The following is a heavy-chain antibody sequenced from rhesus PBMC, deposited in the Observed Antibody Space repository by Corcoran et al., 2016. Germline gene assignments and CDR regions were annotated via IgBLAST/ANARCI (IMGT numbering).Heavy chain of an antibody. D-gene: IGHD3-40*01. CDR3: ATLTYDNGYFDL. V-gene: IGHV1-111*02. CDR2: IDPEDGEN. Sequence: EVQLVQSGAEVKKPGASVKISCKASGYTFTDYYLPWGRQARGKGLEGVGRIDPEDGENLHTQKFQDKVTITADTSTDTAYMDLSSLTSEDTAVYYCATLTYDNGYFDLWGPGTPITISS. J-gene: IGHJ2*01. CDR1: GYTFTDYY.